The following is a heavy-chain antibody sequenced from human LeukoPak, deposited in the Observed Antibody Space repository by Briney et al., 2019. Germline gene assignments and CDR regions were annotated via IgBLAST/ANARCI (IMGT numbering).Heavy chain of an antibody. J-gene: IGHJ4*02. CDR3: ARGYCDTDVGHYFDY. Sequence: SETLSLTCTVSGGSISRYYWSWIRQTAGKGLEWVGRIYSSGSTNYNPPLKSRVSMSVDTSNNQFSLRVSSVTAADTAVYYCARGYCDTDVGHYFDYWGQGTLVTVSS. V-gene: IGHV4-4*07. CDR1: GGSISRYY. D-gene: IGHD3-22*01. CDR2: IYSSGST.